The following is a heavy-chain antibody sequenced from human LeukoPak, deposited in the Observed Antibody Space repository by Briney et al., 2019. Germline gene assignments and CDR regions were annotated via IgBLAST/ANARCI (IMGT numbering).Heavy chain of an antibody. CDR1: GGSISSSSYY. Sequence: NPSETLSLTCTVSGGSISSSSYYWGWIRQPPGKGLEWIGSIYYSGSAYYNPSLKSRVTISVDTSKNQFSLKLSSVTAADTAVYYCARDRTVWGQGTTVTVSS. J-gene: IGHJ6*02. CDR2: IYYSGSA. V-gene: IGHV4-39*07. CDR3: ARDRTV.